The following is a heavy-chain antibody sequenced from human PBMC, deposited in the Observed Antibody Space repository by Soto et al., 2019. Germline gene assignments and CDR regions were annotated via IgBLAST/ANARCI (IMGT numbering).Heavy chain of an antibody. Sequence: SETLSLTCTVSGGSISSSSYYWGWIRQPPGKGLEWIGSIYYSGSTYYNPSLKSRVTISVDTSKNQFSLKLSSVTAADTAVYYCATSSWGYGDPGFFDYWGQGTLVTVSS. CDR2: IYYSGST. V-gene: IGHV4-39*01. CDR3: ATSSWGYGDPGFFDY. J-gene: IGHJ4*02. CDR1: GGSISSSSYY. D-gene: IGHD4-17*01.